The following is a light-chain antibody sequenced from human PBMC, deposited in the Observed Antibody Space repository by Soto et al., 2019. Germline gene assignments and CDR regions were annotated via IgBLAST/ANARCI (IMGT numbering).Light chain of an antibody. V-gene: IGKV3-20*01. CDR3: QQYATDPLT. CDR2: DAS. J-gene: IGKJ4*01. CDR1: QSVGKNY. Sequence: EIVLTQSPGTLSLSPGEGATLSCRASQSVGKNYLAWYQHKSGQAPRLLIHDASNRATGIPARFSGSGSGTDFTLTISRLEPEDFVAYYCQQYATDPLTFGGGTKVEIK.